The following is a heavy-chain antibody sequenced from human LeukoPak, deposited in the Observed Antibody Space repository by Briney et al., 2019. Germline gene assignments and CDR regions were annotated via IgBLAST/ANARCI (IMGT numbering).Heavy chain of an antibody. CDR1: GFIFSTYS. CDR2: ISGTSTYI. D-gene: IGHD6-19*01. CDR3: ARDKGSGWFDCYY. Sequence: KPGGSLRLSCATSGFIFSTYSMNWVRQAPGKGLEWVSSISGTSTYINYAGSVRGRFTISRDNAKNSLYLQMNSLRAEDTAVYYCARDKGSGWFDCYYWGQGTLVTVSS. J-gene: IGHJ4*02. V-gene: IGHV3-21*01.